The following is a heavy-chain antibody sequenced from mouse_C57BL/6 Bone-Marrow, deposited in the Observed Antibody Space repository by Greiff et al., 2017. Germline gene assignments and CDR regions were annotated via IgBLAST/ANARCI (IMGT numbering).Heavy chain of an antibody. D-gene: IGHD4-1*02. Sequence: QVQLQQPGAELVKPGASVKLSCKASGYTFTSYWMHWVKQRPGQGLEWIGMIHPNSGSTNYNEKFKSKATLTVDKSSRTAYMQLSSLTSEDSAVYYCASSTGTPYWYFDVWGTGTTVTVSS. CDR3: ASSTGTPYWYFDV. J-gene: IGHJ1*03. CDR1: GYTFTSYW. CDR2: IHPNSGST. V-gene: IGHV1-64*01.